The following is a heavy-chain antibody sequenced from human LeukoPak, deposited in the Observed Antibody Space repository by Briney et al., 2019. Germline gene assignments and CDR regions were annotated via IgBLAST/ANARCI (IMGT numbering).Heavy chain of an antibody. CDR2: ISAYNGNT. CDR3: ARDRTVRGVIGY. Sequence: ASVKVSCKASGYTFTSYGISWVRQASGQGLEWMGWISAYNGNTDYAQKLQGRVTMTTDTSTSTAYMELRSLRSDDTAVYYCARDRTVRGVIGYWGQGTLVTVSS. D-gene: IGHD3-10*01. V-gene: IGHV1-18*01. CDR1: GYTFTSYG. J-gene: IGHJ4*02.